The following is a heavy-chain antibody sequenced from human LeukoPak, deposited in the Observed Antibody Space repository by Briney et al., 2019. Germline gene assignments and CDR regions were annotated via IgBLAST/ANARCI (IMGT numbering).Heavy chain of an antibody. CDR1: GYTFTGYY. Sequence: ASVKVSCKASGYTFTGYYMHWVRKAPGPGLEWMGRINPNSGGTNYAQKFQGRVTMTRDTSISTAYMELSRLRSDDTAVYYCAVNDYGDYVPSNWGQGTLVTVSS. J-gene: IGHJ4*02. V-gene: IGHV1-2*06. CDR3: AVNDYGDYVPSN. CDR2: INPNSGGT. D-gene: IGHD4-17*01.